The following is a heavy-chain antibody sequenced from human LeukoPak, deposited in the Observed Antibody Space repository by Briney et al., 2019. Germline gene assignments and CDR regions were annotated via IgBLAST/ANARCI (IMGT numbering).Heavy chain of an antibody. D-gene: IGHD3-9*01. CDR1: GYTFTGYY. J-gene: IGHJ4*02. CDR2: INPNSGGT. Sequence: ASVKVSCKASGYTFTGYYMHWVRQAPAQGLEWMGWINPNSGGTNYAQKFQGRVTMTRDTYISTAYMELSKLRSDDTAVYYCARWYYDIPLVDYWSQGTLVTVSS. V-gene: IGHV1-2*02. CDR3: ARWYYDIPLVDY.